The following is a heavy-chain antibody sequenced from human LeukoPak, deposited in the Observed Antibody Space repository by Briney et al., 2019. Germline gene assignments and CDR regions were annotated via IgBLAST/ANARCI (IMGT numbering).Heavy chain of an antibody. CDR3: ARKGLRPLEWLSEYLFDY. D-gene: IGHD3-3*01. V-gene: IGHV4-34*01. CDR1: GESFDGYY. J-gene: IGHJ4*02. Sequence: PSETLSLTCAVYGESFDGYYWSWIRQSPGKGLEWIGHINHVGITNHNPSLKSRVTISVDTSKNQFTLKVRSVTAADTGVYFCARKGLRPLEWLSEYLFDYWGQGTLVSVAS. CDR2: INHVGIT.